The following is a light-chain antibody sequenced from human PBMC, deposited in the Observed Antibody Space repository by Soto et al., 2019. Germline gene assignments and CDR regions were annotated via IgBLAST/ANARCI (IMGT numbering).Light chain of an antibody. J-gene: IGKJ4*01. CDR3: QQRSTWPT. CDR1: QSVGNY. V-gene: IGKV3-11*01. Sequence: EIGLTQAPAHLSLSPGEKTALPCRASQSVGNYLDWYQQYPGQAPRLLIYDGSTRDIGIPARFSGSGSGTDFTLTISNLEPEDSAVYYCQQRSTWPTFRGGTMV. CDR2: DGS.